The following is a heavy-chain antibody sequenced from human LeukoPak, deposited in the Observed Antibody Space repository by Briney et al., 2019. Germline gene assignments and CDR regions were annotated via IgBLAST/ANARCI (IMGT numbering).Heavy chain of an antibody. V-gene: IGHV4-39*01. CDR2: FYYSGTT. D-gene: IGHD4-17*01. CDR3: ARHRESDFGYYYYMDV. J-gene: IGHJ6*03. CDR1: GVSISTDNFY. Sequence: SETLSLTCTVSGVSISTDNFYWGWIRQPPGKGLEWIGTFYYSGTTYYTPSLKSRLTISVDTYKNQFYLKLSTVTAADTSVYYCARHRESDFGYYYYMDVWGKGTTVTVSS.